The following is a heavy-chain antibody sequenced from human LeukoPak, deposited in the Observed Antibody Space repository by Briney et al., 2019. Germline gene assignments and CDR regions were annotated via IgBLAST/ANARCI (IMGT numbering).Heavy chain of an antibody. CDR3: ARENGDFDY. D-gene: IGHD4-17*01. CDR2: INPSAGST. J-gene: IGHJ4*02. Sequence: ASVKVSCKASGYTFTNYYLHWVRQAPGQGLEWMGIINPSAGSTSYAQKFQGRVTMTRDTSTGTVYMELSSLRSEDTAVYYCARENGDFDYWGQGTLVTVSS. CDR1: GYTFTNYY. V-gene: IGHV1-46*01.